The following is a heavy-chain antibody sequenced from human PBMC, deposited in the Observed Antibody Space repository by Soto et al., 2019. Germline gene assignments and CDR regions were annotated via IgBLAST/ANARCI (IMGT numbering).Heavy chain of an antibody. V-gene: IGHV2-5*02. D-gene: IGHD3-22*01. CDR2: IYWDDDK. CDR1: GFSLSTSGVG. Sequence: QITLKESGPTLVKPTQTLTLTCTFSGFSLSTSGVGVGWIRQPPGKALEWLALIYWDDDKRYSPSLKSRLTITKDTSKNQVVLTMTNMDPVDTATYYCAHRLIGSSGYFTTSRFDPWGQGTLVTVSS. CDR3: AHRLIGSSGYFTTSRFDP. J-gene: IGHJ5*02.